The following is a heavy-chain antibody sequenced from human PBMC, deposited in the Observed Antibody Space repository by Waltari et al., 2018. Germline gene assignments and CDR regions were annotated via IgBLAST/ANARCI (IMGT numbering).Heavy chain of an antibody. CDR2: IYYSGST. CDR3: ARDLGSNYVGFDY. Sequence: QVQLQESGPGLVKPSQTLSLTCTVSGGSISSGGYYWSWIRQHPGKGLEWIGDIYYSGSTDYNPSRKSRVTRSVDTSKNQFSLKLSSVTAADTAVYYCARDLGSNYVGFDYWGQGTLVTVSS. D-gene: IGHD4-4*01. J-gene: IGHJ4*02. V-gene: IGHV4-31*03. CDR1: GGSISSGGYY.